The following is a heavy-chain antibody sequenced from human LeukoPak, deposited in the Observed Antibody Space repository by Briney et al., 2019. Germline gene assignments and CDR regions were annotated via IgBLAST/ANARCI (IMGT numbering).Heavy chain of an antibody. Sequence: ASVKVSCKASGYTFTSYYMHWVRQAPGQGLEWMGIINPSGGSTSYAQKLQGRVTMTRDMSTSTVYMELSSLRSEDTAVYYCARDGVGANAFDIWGQGTMVTVSS. CDR3: ARDGVGANAFDI. CDR1: GYTFTSYY. CDR2: INPSGGST. V-gene: IGHV1-46*01. J-gene: IGHJ3*02. D-gene: IGHD1-26*01.